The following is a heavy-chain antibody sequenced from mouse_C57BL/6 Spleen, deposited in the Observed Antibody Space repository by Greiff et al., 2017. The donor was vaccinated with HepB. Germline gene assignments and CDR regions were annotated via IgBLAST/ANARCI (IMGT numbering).Heavy chain of an antibody. CDR1: GFTFSSYG. V-gene: IGHV5-6*01. CDR2: ISSGGSYT. D-gene: IGHD2-4*01. CDR3: ARVFYDYDLFDY. Sequence: EVQLVESGGDLVKPGGSLKLSCAASGFTFSSYGMSWVRQTPDKRLEWVATISSGGSYTYYPDSVKGRFTISRDNAKNTLYLQMSSLKSEDTAMYYCARVFYDYDLFDYWGQGTTLTVSS. J-gene: IGHJ2*01.